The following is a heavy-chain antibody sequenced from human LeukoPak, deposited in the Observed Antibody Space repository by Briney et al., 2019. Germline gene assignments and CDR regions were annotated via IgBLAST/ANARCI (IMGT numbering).Heavy chain of an antibody. V-gene: IGHV3-23*01. CDR3: ARDFPDYGDDHDAFDI. Sequence: GGSLRLSCAASGFTFSSYAVSWVRQAPGKGLERVSGITASGDNTYYADSVKGRFTISRDNAKNSLYLQMNSLRAEDTAVYYCARDFPDYGDDHDAFDIWGQGTTVTVSS. CDR2: ITASGDNT. CDR1: GFTFSSYA. J-gene: IGHJ3*02. D-gene: IGHD4-17*01.